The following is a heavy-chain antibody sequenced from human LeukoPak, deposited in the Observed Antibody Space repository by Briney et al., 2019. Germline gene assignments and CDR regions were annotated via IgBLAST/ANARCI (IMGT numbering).Heavy chain of an antibody. D-gene: IGHD3-16*02. CDR3: ARDGDYVWGSYRYTDLDAFDI. J-gene: IGHJ3*02. CDR1: GGTFSSYA. CDR2: IIPIFGTA. Sequence: SVKVSCKASGGTFSSYAISWVRQAPGQGLEWMGGIIPIFGTANYAQKFRGRVTITTDESTSTAYMELSSLRSEDTAVYYCARDGDYVWGSYRYTDLDAFDIWGQGTMVTVSS. V-gene: IGHV1-69*05.